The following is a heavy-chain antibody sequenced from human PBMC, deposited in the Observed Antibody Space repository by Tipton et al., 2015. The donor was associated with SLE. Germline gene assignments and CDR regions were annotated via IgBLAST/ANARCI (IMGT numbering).Heavy chain of an antibody. CDR3: SRPNRSRWFAGLDI. CDR1: GGPTRHRY. J-gene: IGHJ3*02. D-gene: IGHD6-19*01. Sequence: TLSLTCTVSGGPTRHRYWTWIRQPPGKGLEWIGHINYTGDTNYNPSLKSRVIISINRSKNQFSLKLRSVTAADTAVYFCSRPNRSRWFAGLDIWGQGTMVPVSS. V-gene: IGHV4-59*11. CDR2: INYTGDT.